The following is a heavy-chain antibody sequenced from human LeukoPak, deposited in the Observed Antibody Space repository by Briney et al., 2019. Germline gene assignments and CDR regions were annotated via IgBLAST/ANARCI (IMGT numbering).Heavy chain of an antibody. V-gene: IGHV3-21*06. CDR3: ARGRESYYDSSGYYYTY. CDR2: ISSSGSST. J-gene: IGHJ4*02. CDR1: GFAFFTYN. D-gene: IGHD3-22*01. Sequence: GGSLRLSCATSGFAFFTYNMNWVRQAPGKGLEWVSGISSSGSSTYYADSAKGRFTISRDNAKNSLCLQMNSLRVEDTAVYYCARGRESYYDSSGYYYTYWGQGALVTVSS.